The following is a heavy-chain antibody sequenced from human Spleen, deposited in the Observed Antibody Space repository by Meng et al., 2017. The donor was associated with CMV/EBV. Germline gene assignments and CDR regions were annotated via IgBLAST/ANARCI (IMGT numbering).Heavy chain of an antibody. CDR3: ARAVGRGTWYGNWLDP. J-gene: IGHJ5*02. Sequence: SGFTFRTFALPWVRQAPGKGLEWVAVISYDGKNKYYTGSVKGRFTLSRDNSKNMVYVQMNSLRVEDTAVYYCARAVGRGTWYGNWLDPWGQGTLVTVSS. D-gene: IGHD4-17*01. CDR1: GFTFRTFA. V-gene: IGHV3-30*04. CDR2: ISYDGKNK.